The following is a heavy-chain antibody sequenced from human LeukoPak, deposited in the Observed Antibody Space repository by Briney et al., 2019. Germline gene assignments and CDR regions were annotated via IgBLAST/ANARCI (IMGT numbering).Heavy chain of an antibody. D-gene: IGHD3-22*01. J-gene: IGHJ4*02. CDR2: IKQDGSEK. V-gene: IGHV3-7*01. CDR3: ARDTEYYDSSGYSTVGLTDY. Sequence: GGSLRLSCAASGFTFSSYWMSWVRQAPGKGLEWVANIKQDGSEKYYVDSVKGRFTISRDNAKNSLYLQMNSLRAEDTAVYYCARDTEYYDSSGYSTVGLTDYWGQGTLVTVSS. CDR1: GFTFSSYW.